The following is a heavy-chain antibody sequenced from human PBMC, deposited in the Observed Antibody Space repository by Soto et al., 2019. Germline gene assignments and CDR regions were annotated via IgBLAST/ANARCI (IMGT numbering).Heavy chain of an antibody. CDR2: IYWNDDK. CDR3: AYLNYPQVWLDP. V-gene: IGHV2-5*01. J-gene: IGHJ5*02. D-gene: IGHD3-10*01. CDR1: GFSLSTSGVG. Sequence: SGPTLVNPTHTLTLTCTFSGFSLSTSGVGVGWIRQPPGKALEWLALIYWNDDKRYSPSLKSRPTITKDTSKNQVVLTMTNMDPVDTATYYCAYLNYPQVWLDPWGQGTLVTVSS.